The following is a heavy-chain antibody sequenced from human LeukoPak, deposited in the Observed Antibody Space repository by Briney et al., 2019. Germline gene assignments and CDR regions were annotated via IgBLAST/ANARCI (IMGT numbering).Heavy chain of an antibody. CDR3: AKARDRSGPYGDY. V-gene: IGHV4-59*08. Sequence: SETLSLTCTVSGGSISSYYWSWIRQPPGKGLEWIGYIYYSGSTNYNPSLKSRVTISVDTSKNQFSLKLSSVTAADTAVYYCAKARDRSGPYGDYWGQGTLVTVSS. CDR1: GGSISSYY. J-gene: IGHJ4*02. CDR2: IYYSGST. D-gene: IGHD3-22*01.